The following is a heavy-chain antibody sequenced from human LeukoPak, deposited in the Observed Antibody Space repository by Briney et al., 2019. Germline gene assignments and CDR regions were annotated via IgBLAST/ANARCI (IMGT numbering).Heavy chain of an antibody. D-gene: IGHD3-10*01. V-gene: IGHV1-2*02. CDR2: INPNNGGT. Sequence: ASVKVSCKASGYSFTGYYLHWVRQAPGQGLEWMGWINPNNGGTNYAQKFKGRVTMSRDTSISLAYMELRSLTSDDTAVYYCARDVSEGNWRDYWGQGTLVTVSS. CDR3: ARDVSEGNWRDY. J-gene: IGHJ4*02. CDR1: GYSFTGYY.